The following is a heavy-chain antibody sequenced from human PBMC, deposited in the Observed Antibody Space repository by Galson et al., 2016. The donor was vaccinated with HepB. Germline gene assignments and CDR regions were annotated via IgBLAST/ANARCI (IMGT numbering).Heavy chain of an antibody. CDR1: GFTFSSYS. J-gene: IGHJ6*02. CDR2: ISSSSSYI. D-gene: IGHD3-3*01. V-gene: IGHV3-21*01. CDR3: ARVGALRFLEYGMDV. Sequence: SLRLSCAASGFTFSSYSMNWVRQAPGKGLEWVSSISSSSSYIYYADSVKGRFTISRDNAKNSLYLQMNSLRAEVTAVYYCARVGALRFLEYGMDVWGQGTTVTVSS.